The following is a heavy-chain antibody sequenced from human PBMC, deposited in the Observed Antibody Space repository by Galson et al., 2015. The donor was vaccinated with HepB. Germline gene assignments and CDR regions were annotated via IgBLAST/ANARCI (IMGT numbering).Heavy chain of an antibody. CDR2: ISYDDINE. D-gene: IGHD2/OR15-2a*01. CDR3: AKGIVDDDFYFLDV. J-gene: IGHJ6*02. V-gene: IGHV3-30*18. Sequence: SLRLSCAASGFTDYSIHWVRQAPGKGLEWVAMISYDDINETYVDSVKGRFTISRDNSKNTVYLQMNSLRAEDTAMYYCAKGIVDDDFYFLDVWGQGTTVIVSS. CDR1: GFTDYS.